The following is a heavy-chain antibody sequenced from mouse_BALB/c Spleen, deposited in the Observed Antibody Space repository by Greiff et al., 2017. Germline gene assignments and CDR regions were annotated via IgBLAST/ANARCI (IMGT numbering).Heavy chain of an antibody. CDR2: ISTYYGDA. CDR1: GYTFTDYA. Sequence: VQLQESGAELVRPGVSVKISCKGSGYTFTDYAMHWVKQSHAKSLEWIGVISTYYGDASYNQKFKGKATMTVDKSSSTAYMELARLTSEDSAIYYCARRGVRRAMDYWGQGTSVTVSS. D-gene: IGHD2-14*01. V-gene: IGHV1S137*01. CDR3: ARRGVRRAMDY. J-gene: IGHJ4*01.